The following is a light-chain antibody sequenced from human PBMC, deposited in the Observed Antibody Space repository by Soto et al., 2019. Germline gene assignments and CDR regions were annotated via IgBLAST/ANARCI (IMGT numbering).Light chain of an antibody. J-gene: IGKJ2*01. CDR3: QQYYSTPYT. V-gene: IGKV4-1*01. Sequence: DIVMTQSPDSLAVSLGERATINCKSSQTVLYTSTNKNYLAWYQQKPGQPPKRLIYWASTRESGVPDRFRGSGSGTDFTLTISSLQAEDVAVYYCQQYYSTPYTFGQGTKLEIK. CDR1: QTVLYTSTNKNY. CDR2: WAS.